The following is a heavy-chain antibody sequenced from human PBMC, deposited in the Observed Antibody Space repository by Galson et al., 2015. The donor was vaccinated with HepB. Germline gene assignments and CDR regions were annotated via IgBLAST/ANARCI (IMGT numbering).Heavy chain of an antibody. CDR2: VNQDGNDK. CDR1: RFAFSTYW. J-gene: IGHJ4*02. Sequence: SLRLSCAASRFAFSTYWMSWVRQAPGKGPEWVANVNQDGNDKYYVDSVKGRFTISRDNAKNSLYLQMTSLRAEDTAVYYCTRENGLWSDFRDPFDQWGQGTLVTVSS. D-gene: IGHD3-3*01. V-gene: IGHV3-7*03. CDR3: TRENGLWSDFRDPFDQ.